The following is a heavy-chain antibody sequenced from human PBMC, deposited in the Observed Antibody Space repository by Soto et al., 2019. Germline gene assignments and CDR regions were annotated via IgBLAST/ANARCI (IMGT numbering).Heavy chain of an antibody. J-gene: IGHJ6*03. Sequence: SETLSLTCTVSGGSISSYYWSWIRQPPGKGLEWIGYIYYSGSTNYNPSLKSRVTISVDTSKNQFSLKLSSVTAADTAVYYCARVGIAAAGYYYYYMDVWGKGTTVTVSS. CDR2: IYYSGST. CDR3: ARVGIAAAGYYYYYMDV. D-gene: IGHD6-13*01. CDR1: GGSISSYY. V-gene: IGHV4-59*01.